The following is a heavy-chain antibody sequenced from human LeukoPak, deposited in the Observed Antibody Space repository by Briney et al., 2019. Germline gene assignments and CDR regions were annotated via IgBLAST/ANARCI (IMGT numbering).Heavy chain of an antibody. V-gene: IGHV3-30*04. D-gene: IGHD6-13*01. CDR1: GFTFSSYA. Sequence: GGSLRLSCAASGFTFSSYAMHWVRQAPGKGLEWVAVISYDGSNKYYADSVKGRFTISRDNSKNTLYLQMNSLRAEDTAVYYCARVAAAGLYYYYYMDVWGKGTTVTVSS. CDR2: ISYDGSNK. J-gene: IGHJ6*03. CDR3: ARVAAAGLYYYYYMDV.